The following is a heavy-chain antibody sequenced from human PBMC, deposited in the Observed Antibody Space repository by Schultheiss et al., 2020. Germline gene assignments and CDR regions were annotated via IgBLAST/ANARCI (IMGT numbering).Heavy chain of an antibody. V-gene: IGHV3-64*04. D-gene: IGHD3-10*01. CDR1: GLAFSTYA. CDR2: ISSNGGST. J-gene: IGHJ5*02. Sequence: GGSLRLSCAVSGLAFSTYAMHWVRQAPGKGLEYVSAISSNGGSTYYADSVKGRFTISRDNSKNTLYLQMNSLRPEDRAVYYCARVSGSRRFDPWGQGTLVTVSS. CDR3: ARVSGSRRFDP.